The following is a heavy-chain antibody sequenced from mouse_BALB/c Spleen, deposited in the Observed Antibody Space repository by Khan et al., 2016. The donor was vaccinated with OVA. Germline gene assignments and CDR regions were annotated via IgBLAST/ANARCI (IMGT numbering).Heavy chain of an antibody. CDR3: ARPYYCGVGNATMDD. CDR1: GYTFTNYW. Sequence: QVQLQQSGAELVRPGTSVKMSCKAAGYTFTNYWIGWIKQRPGHGLEWIGDIYPGNGNTNYNEKFKGKATLTADTSSSTAYMQLSSLTSEDSAIYDCARPYYCGVGNATMDDWGQGTSVTVSS. J-gene: IGHJ4*01. CDR2: IYPGNGNT. D-gene: IGHD1-1*01. V-gene: IGHV1-63*02.